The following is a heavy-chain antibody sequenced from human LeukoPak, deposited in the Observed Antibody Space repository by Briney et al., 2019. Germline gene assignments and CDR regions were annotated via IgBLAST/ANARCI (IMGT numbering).Heavy chain of an antibody. J-gene: IGHJ4*02. CDR3: ARGDSSGYPIDY. D-gene: IGHD3-22*01. Sequence: GGSLRLSCAASGFTVSSNYMSWGRQAPGEGLGWGSVIYRGGSTYYADSVKSRFTISRDNSKNTLYLQMNSLRAEDTAVYYCARGDSSGYPIDYWGQGTLVTVSS. CDR1: GFTVSSNY. CDR2: IYRGGST. V-gene: IGHV3-66*01.